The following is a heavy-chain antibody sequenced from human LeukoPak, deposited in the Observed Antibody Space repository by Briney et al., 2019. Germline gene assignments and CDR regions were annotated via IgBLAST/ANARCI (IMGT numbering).Heavy chain of an antibody. D-gene: IGHD1-26*01. V-gene: IGHV1-18*01. CDR2: ISAYNGNT. J-gene: IGHJ6*02. Sequence: GASVKVSCKASGYTFTSYDINWVRQATGQGLEWMGWISAYNGNTNYAQKLQGRVTMTTDTSTSTAYMELRSLRSDDTAVYYCARVPLIVGAIHYYYGMDVWGQGTTVTVSS. CDR1: GYTFTSYD. CDR3: ARVPLIVGAIHYYYGMDV.